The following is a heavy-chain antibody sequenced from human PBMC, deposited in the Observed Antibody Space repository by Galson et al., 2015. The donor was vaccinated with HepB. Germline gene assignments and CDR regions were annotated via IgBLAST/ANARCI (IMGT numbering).Heavy chain of an antibody. CDR1: GFTFSSYW. CDR2: IKQDGSEK. D-gene: IGHD2-15*01. J-gene: IGHJ6*02. Sequence: SLRLSCAASGFTFSSYWMSWVRQAPGKGLEWVANIKQDGSEKYYVDSVKGRFTISRDNAKNSLYMQMNSLRAEDTAVYYCARSGGGTPYYYYYYGMDVWGQGTTVTVSS. CDR3: ARSGGGTPYYYYYYGMDV. V-gene: IGHV3-7*03.